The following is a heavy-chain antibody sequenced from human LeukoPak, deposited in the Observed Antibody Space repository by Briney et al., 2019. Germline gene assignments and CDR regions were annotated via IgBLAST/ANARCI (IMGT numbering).Heavy chain of an antibody. CDR2: IRYDGSNK. V-gene: IGHV3-30*02. D-gene: IGHD2-2*02. Sequence: GGSLRLSCAASGFTFSSYGMHWVRQAPGKGLEWVAFIRYDGSNKYYADSVKGRFTISRDNSKNTLYLQMNSLRAEDTAVYYCAGGYCSSTSCYKGMGDYWGQGTLVTVSS. J-gene: IGHJ4*02. CDR3: AGGYCSSTSCYKGMGDY. CDR1: GFTFSSYG.